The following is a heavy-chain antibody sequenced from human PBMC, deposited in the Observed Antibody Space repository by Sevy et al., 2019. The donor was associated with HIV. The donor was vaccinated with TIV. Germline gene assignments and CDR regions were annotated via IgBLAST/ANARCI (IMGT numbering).Heavy chain of an antibody. V-gene: IGHV3-48*02. CDR1: GFTFSSYS. CDR2: ISTSSTV. D-gene: IGHD2-21*01. J-gene: IGHJ3*02. Sequence: GGSLRLSCATSGFTFSSYSMNWVRQAPGKGLEWISYISTSSTVYYADSAKGRFTISRDNAKNSLYLQMNSLGDEDTAVYYCARGIGSADAFDIWGQGTMVTVSS. CDR3: ARGIGSADAFDI.